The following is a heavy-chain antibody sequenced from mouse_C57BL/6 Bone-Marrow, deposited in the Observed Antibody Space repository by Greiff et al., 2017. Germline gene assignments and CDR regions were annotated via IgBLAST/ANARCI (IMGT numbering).Heavy chain of an antibody. Sequence: QVQLKQPGAELVKPGASVKMSCKASGYTFTSYWITWVQQRPGQGLEWIGDIYPGSGSTNYNEKFKSKATLTVDTSSSTAYMQLSSLTSEDSAIYCCARPYYSNYWYFDVWGTGTTVTVTS. CDR1: GYTFTSYW. D-gene: IGHD2-5*01. CDR2: IYPGSGST. J-gene: IGHJ1*03. V-gene: IGHV1-55*01. CDR3: ARPYYSNYWYFDV.